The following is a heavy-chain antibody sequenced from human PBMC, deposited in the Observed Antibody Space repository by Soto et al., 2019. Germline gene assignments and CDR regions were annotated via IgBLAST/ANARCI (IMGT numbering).Heavy chain of an antibody. CDR1: GYTFTGYY. CDR3: AREGQSIAARLVYYYGMDV. J-gene: IGHJ6*02. D-gene: IGHD6-6*01. CDR2: INPNSGGT. V-gene: IGHV1-2*04. Sequence: QVQLVQAGAEVKKPGASVKVSCKASGYTFTGYYMHWVRQAPGQGLEWMGWINPNSGGTNYAQQFQGWFTMTSETAISTAYMELSRLRSDDTAVYYCAREGQSIAARLVYYYGMDVWGQGTTVTVS.